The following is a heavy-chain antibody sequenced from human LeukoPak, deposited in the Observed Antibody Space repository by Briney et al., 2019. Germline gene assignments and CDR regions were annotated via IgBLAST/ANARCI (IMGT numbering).Heavy chain of an antibody. J-gene: IGHJ4*02. V-gene: IGHV3-74*01. CDR2: VKYDGSTT. D-gene: IGHD3/OR15-3a*01. Sequence: PGGSLRLSCAASGFTFSAYWMHSVRQAPGKGLVWVSRVKYDGSTTAYADSVKGRFTISRDNTRNILYLEMNSLRVEDTAVYYCARDLNWLLFDYWGQGALVTVSS. CDR3: ARDLNWLLFDY. CDR1: GFTFSAYW.